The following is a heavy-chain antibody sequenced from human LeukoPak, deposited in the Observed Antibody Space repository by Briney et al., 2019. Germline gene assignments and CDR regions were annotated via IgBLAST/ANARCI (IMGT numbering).Heavy chain of an antibody. D-gene: IGHD3-3*01. V-gene: IGHV1-8*01. J-gene: IGHJ6*03. Sequence: GASVKVSCKASGYTFTSYDINWVRQATGQGLEWMGWMNPNSGNTGYAQKFQGRVTITRNTSISTAYMELSSLRSEDTAVYYCARADYDFWSGYYGYYYYYMDVWGKGTTVTVSS. CDR1: GYTFTSYD. CDR2: MNPNSGNT. CDR3: ARADYDFWSGYYGYYYYYMDV.